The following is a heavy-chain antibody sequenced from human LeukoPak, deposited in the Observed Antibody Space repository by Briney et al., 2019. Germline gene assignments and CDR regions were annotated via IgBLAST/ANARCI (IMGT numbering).Heavy chain of an antibody. V-gene: IGHV3-9*03. CDR2: ISWNSGSI. CDR1: GFTFDDYA. J-gene: IGHJ4*02. Sequence: SLRLSCAASGFTFDDYAMHWVRQAPGKGLEWVSGISWNSGSIGYADSVKGRFTISRDNAKNSLYLQMNSLRAEDMALYYCAKGGGGYYYDSSGYWSTYFDYWGQGTLVTVSS. CDR3: AKGGGGYYYDSSGYWSTYFDY. D-gene: IGHD3-22*01.